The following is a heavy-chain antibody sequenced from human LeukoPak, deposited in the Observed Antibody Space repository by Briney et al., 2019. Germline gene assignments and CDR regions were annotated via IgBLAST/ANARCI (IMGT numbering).Heavy chain of an antibody. Sequence: SETLSLTCTVSGGSISSYYWTWIRQPAGKGPEWIGRIHASGSTNYNPSLKSRVNMSVDTSKNQFSLKLNSVTAADTAVYYCARDSYFYYFDYWGQGTLVTVSS. D-gene: IGHD3-10*01. J-gene: IGHJ4*02. CDR1: GGSISSYY. CDR3: ARDSYFYYFDY. CDR2: IHASGST. V-gene: IGHV4-4*07.